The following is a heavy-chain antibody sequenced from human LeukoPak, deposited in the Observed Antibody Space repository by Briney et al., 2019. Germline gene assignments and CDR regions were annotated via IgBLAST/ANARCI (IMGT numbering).Heavy chain of an antibody. CDR1: GFTFTNYG. J-gene: IGHJ4*02. CDR3: AKDSRSSWFGGDSE. V-gene: IGHV3-30*18. D-gene: IGHD6-13*01. Sequence: QPGGSLRLSCAASGFTFTNYGLHWVRQAPGKGLEWVALISYDGTNKNYADSVKGRFTISRDNSKNTLYLQMNSLRPEDTAVYYCAKDSRSSWFGGDSEWGQGTLVTVPT. CDR2: ISYDGTNK.